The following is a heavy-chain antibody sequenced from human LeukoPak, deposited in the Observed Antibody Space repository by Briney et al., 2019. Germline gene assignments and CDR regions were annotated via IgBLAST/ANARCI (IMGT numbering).Heavy chain of an antibody. CDR1: GDSISSKW. D-gene: IGHD6-13*01. CDR3: ARDQTAAGRYYYGMDV. J-gene: IGHJ6*02. Sequence: SETLSLTCAVSGDSISSKWWSWVRQPPGKGLEWIGEIYHSGTTNYNPSLKSRVTISVDTSKNQFSLKLSSVTAADTAVYYCARDQTAAGRYYYGMDVWGQGTTVTVSS. V-gene: IGHV4-4*02. CDR2: IYHSGTT.